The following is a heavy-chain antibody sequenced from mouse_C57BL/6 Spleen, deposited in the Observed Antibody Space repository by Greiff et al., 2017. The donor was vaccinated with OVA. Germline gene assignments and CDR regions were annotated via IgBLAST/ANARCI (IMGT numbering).Heavy chain of an antibody. Sequence: QVQLQQPGAELVLPGASVKLSCKASGYTFTSYWMHWVKQRPGQGLEWIGEIDPSDSYTNYNQKFKGKSTLTVAKAASTAYMQLSSLTSEDSAVYYCARAHYFDYWGQGTTLTVSS. CDR2: IDPSDSYT. V-gene: IGHV1-69*01. CDR1: GYTFTSYW. CDR3: ARAHYFDY. J-gene: IGHJ2*01.